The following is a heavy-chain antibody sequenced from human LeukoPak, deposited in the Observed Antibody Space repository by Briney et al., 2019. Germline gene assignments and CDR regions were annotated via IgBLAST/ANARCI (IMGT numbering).Heavy chain of an antibody. CDR2: INHSGST. V-gene: IGHV4-34*01. D-gene: IGHD3-10*01. CDR1: SVSFSGYY. CDR3: ARGASAYTYYYGSGKGKQNWFDP. J-gene: IGHJ5*02. Sequence: SETLSLTCAVYSVSFSGYYWSWIRQPPGKGLEWIGEINHSGSTNYNPSLKSRVTISVDTSKNQFSLKLSSVTAADTAVYYCARGASAYTYYYGSGKGKQNWFDPWGQGTLVTVSS.